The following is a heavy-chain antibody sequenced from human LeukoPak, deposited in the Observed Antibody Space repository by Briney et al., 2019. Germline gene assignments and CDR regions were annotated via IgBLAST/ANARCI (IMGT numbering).Heavy chain of an antibody. CDR1: VYTFTGYY. D-gene: IGHD2-15*01. V-gene: IGHV1-2*02. CDR2: ISPNSCGT. CDR3: ARDQRYCSGGSCYPDWFDP. J-gene: IGHJ5*02. Sequence: GASVKVSCKSSVYTFTGYYMHWVRQAPGQGLEWMGWISPNSCGTNYAQQFQGRVTMTRDTSISTAYMELSRLRSDDTAVYYCARDQRYCSGGSCYPDWFDPWGQGTLVTVSS.